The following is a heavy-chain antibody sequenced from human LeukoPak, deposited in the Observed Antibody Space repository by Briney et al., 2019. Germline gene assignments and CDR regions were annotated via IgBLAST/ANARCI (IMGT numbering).Heavy chain of an antibody. Sequence: ASVKVSCKASGYTFTSYDINWVRQANGQGLEWMGWMNPNSGNTGYAQKFQGRVTMTRNTSISTAYMELSSLRSEDTAVYYCARIGSEPVVAATNYFDYWGQGTLVTVSS. J-gene: IGHJ4*02. CDR3: ARIGSEPVVAATNYFDY. D-gene: IGHD1-26*01. V-gene: IGHV1-8*01. CDR1: GYTFTSYD. CDR2: MNPNSGNT.